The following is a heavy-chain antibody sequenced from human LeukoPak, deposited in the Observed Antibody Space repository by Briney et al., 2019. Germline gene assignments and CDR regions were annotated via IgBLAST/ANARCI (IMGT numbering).Heavy chain of an antibody. D-gene: IGHD4-23*01. CDR1: GFTFSSYG. CDR3: ARGPVGDAFDI. V-gene: IGHV3-33*01. J-gene: IGHJ3*02. CDR2: IWYDGSNK. Sequence: GGSLRLSCAASGFTFSSYGMHWVRQAPGKGLEWVAVIWYDGSNKYYADSVKGRFTISRDNSKNTLYLQMNSLRVEDTAVYYCARGPVGDAFDIWGQGTMVTVSS.